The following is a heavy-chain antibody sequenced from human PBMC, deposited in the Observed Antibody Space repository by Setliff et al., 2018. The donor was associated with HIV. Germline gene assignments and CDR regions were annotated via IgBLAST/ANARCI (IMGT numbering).Heavy chain of an antibody. Sequence: KASETLSLTCTVSGFSISTGHYWGWVRQSPGKGLEWIGSVYHSGSTYYAASLQSRVTISMDTTKNEFSLKMTSVTAADTAVYFCASSTRKYFDFFTDTRATYPPYYFDCWGQGTLVTVSS. CDR1: GFSISTGHY. CDR2: VYHSGST. J-gene: IGHJ4*02. D-gene: IGHD3-9*01. CDR3: ASSTRKYFDFFTDTRATYPPYYFDC. V-gene: IGHV4-38-2*02.